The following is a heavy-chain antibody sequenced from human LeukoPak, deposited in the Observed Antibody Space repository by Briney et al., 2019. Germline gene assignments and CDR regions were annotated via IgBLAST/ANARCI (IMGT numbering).Heavy chain of an antibody. CDR2: IKKDGGEE. V-gene: IGHV3-7*01. D-gene: IGHD1-26*01. CDR1: GVAFNNYW. J-gene: IGHJ3*02. Sequence: GGSLRLSCAASGVAFNNYWMSWVRQAPGKGLEWVANIKKDGGEEYYVDSVKGRFTISRDNAKNSLYLQMNSLRAGDTAVYYCARRSGNCFDMWGQGTMVTVSS. CDR3: ARRSGNCFDM.